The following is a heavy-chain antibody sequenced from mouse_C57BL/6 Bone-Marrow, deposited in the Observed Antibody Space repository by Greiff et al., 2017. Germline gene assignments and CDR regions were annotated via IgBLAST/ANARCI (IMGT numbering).Heavy chain of an antibody. CDR1: GYTFTSYW. Sequence: QVQLQQPGAELVKPGASVKMSCKASGYTFTSYWITWVKQRPGQGLEWIGDIYPGSGSTNNNEKFKSKATLTVDTSSSTAYMQLSSLTSEDSAVYYCAREDSSGYLYYAMDYWGQGTSVTVSS. V-gene: IGHV1-55*01. CDR3: AREDSSGYLYYAMDY. D-gene: IGHD3-2*02. J-gene: IGHJ4*01. CDR2: IYPGSGST.